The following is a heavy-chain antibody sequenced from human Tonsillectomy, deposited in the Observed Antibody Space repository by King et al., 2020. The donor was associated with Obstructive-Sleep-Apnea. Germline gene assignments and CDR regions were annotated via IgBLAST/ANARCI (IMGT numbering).Heavy chain of an antibody. CDR3: ASDGYSGYQQWLVYFDY. Sequence: VQLVESGGGLVKPGGSLRLSCAASGFTFSDYYMSWIRQAPGKGREWVSYISSSGSTIYYADSFKGRFTISRDNAKNSLYLKMNSLRAEDTAVYYCASDGYSGYQQWLVYFDYWGQGTLVTVSS. V-gene: IGHV3-11*01. D-gene: IGHD5-12*01. CDR1: GFTFSDYY. CDR2: ISSSGSTI. J-gene: IGHJ4*02.